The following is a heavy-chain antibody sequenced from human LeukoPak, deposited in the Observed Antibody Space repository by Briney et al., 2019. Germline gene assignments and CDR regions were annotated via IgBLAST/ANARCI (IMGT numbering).Heavy chain of an antibody. CDR1: GFTSSRYW. J-gene: IGHJ3*02. D-gene: IGHD1-26*01. CDR3: ARPEQTEYSGSNDAFDI. CDR2: IKQDGSQK. Sequence: GGSLRLSCVASGFTSSRYWMTWFRQAPGKGLEWVANIKQDGSQKNYVDSVKGRFTISRDNAKNSLYLQMNSLRAEDTAVYYCARPEQTEYSGSNDAFDIWGQGTMVTVSS. V-gene: IGHV3-7*01.